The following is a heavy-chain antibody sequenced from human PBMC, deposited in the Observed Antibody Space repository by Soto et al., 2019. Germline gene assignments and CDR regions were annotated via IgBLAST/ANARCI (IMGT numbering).Heavy chain of an antibody. CDR3: TRLDYDDSSGYYPVDY. CDR1: GSTFSGSA. D-gene: IGHD3-22*01. V-gene: IGHV3-73*01. Sequence: PGGSLRLSCAASGSTFSGSAIHWVRQASGKGLEWVGRIRSKTNTYATAYAVSVKGRFTISRDDSKSTAYLQMNSLKTEDTAVYFCTRLDYDDSSGYYPVDYWGQGTLVTVSS. J-gene: IGHJ4*02. CDR2: IRSKTNTYAT.